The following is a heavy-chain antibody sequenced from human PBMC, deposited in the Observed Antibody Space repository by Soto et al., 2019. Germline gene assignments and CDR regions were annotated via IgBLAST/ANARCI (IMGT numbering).Heavy chain of an antibody. D-gene: IGHD2-8*02. CDR3: ARQPGGVYWFDP. CDR1: GGSFSGYY. V-gene: IGHV4-34*01. CDR2: INHSGST. J-gene: IGHJ5*02. Sequence: SETLSLTCAVYGGSFSGYYLSWIRQPPGKGLEWIGEINHSGSTNDNPSLKSRVTISVDTSKNQFSLKLSSVTAADTAVYYCARQPGGVYWFDPWGQGTLVTVSS.